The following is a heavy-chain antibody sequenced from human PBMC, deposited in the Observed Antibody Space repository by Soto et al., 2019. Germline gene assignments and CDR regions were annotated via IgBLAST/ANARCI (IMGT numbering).Heavy chain of an antibody. J-gene: IGHJ3*02. V-gene: IGHV5-10-1*01. D-gene: IGHD3-22*01. CDR3: ARRRFGNYYDIVDAFDI. CDR1: GYSVTSYW. CDR2: IDPSDSYT. Sequence: PGESLKISCKGSGYSVTSYWISWVRQMPGKGLEWMGRIDPSDSYTNYSPSFQGHVTISADKSISTAYLQWSSLKASDTAMYYCARRRFGNYYDIVDAFDIWGQGTMVTVSS.